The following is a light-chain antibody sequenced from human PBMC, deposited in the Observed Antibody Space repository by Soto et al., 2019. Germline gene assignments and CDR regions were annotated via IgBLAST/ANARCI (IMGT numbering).Light chain of an antibody. V-gene: IGKV3-20*01. CDR2: GAS. J-gene: IGKJ2*01. CDR1: QSVSSSY. Sequence: EIVLTQSPGTLSLSRGERATLSCRASQSVSSSYLAWYQQKPGQAPRPLIYGASSRATGIPDRFSGSGSGTDFTLTISRLEPEAFAVYYCLQYGSSPYTFGQGTKLEIK. CDR3: LQYGSSPYT.